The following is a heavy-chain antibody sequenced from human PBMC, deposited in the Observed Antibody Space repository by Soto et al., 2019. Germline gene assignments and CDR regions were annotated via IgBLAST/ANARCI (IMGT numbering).Heavy chain of an antibody. Sequence: GGSLRLSCAASGFTFSSYGMHWVRQAPGKGLEWVAVIWYDGSNKYYADSVKGRFTISRDNSKNTLYLQMNSLRAEDTAVYYCAREDSSGWYFAFDIWGQGTMVTVSS. CDR3: AREDSSGWYFAFDI. D-gene: IGHD6-19*01. CDR1: GFTFSSYG. V-gene: IGHV3-33*01. J-gene: IGHJ3*02. CDR2: IWYDGSNK.